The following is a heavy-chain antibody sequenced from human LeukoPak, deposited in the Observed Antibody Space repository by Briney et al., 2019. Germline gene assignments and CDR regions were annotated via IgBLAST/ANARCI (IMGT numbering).Heavy chain of an antibody. CDR1: GFTFSSYG. Sequence: GGSLRLSCAASGFTFSSYGMHWVRQAPGKGLEWVAVISYDGSNKYYADSVKGRFTISRDNAKNTLYLQMNSLRAEDTAVYYCARAQHSGYERYQYYFDYWGQGTLVTVSS. CDR2: ISYDGSNK. CDR3: ARAQHSGYERYQYYFDY. J-gene: IGHJ4*02. V-gene: IGHV3-30*03. D-gene: IGHD5-12*01.